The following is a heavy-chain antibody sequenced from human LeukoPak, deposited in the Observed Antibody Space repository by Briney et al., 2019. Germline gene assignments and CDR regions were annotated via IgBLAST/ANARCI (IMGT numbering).Heavy chain of an antibody. D-gene: IGHD3-16*02. CDR3: AKTLPSRAFGGVIAGFDY. CDR2: ISGSGGST. Sequence: GGSLRLSCAASGFTFSSYAMSWVRQAPGKGLKWVSAISGSGGSTYYADSVKGRFTSSRDNSKNTLYLQMNSLRAEDTAVYYCAKTLPSRAFGGVIAGFDYWGQGTLLTVSS. J-gene: IGHJ4*02. V-gene: IGHV3-23*01. CDR1: GFTFSSYA.